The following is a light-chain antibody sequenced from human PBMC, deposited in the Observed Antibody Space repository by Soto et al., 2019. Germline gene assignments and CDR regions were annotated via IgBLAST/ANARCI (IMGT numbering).Light chain of an antibody. CDR1: QTINTR. V-gene: IGKV1-5*01. CDR2: DAS. Sequence: IQMPQSASTQASSVGGRITINNRATQTINTRLAWYQQKPGKAPKLLIYDASSLESGVPSRFSGSGSGTEFTLTISGLQPDDFATYYCQHYDTYRATFGLGTKVDIK. J-gene: IGKJ1*01. CDR3: QHYDTYRAT.